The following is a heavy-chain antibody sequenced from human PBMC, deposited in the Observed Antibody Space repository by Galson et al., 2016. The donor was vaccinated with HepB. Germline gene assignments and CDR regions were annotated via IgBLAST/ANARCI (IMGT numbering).Heavy chain of an antibody. J-gene: IGHJ4*02. CDR2: INHRGDT. CDR3: ASLGKGLYDWGSDRSSDY. CDR1: GASFRNLY. D-gene: IGHD3-16*02. Sequence: ETLSLTCGVSGASFRNLYWSWIRQSPGEGLEWIGEINHRGDTNYNPSLKSRVTISVDTSESQFSLRLQSVTAADTAVYYCASLGKGLYDWGSDRSSDYWGQGTLVTVSS. V-gene: IGHV4-34*01.